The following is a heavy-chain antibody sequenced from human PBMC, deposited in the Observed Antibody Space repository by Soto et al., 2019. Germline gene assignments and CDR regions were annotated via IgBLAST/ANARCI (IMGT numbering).Heavy chain of an antibody. J-gene: IGHJ4*02. D-gene: IGHD3-3*01. CDR1: GGTFSSYA. CDR2: IIPIFGTA. CDR3: ARVGVRFVEWLGSEG. V-gene: IGHV1-69*12. Sequence: QVQLVQSGAEVKKPGSSVKVSCKASGGTFSSYAFSWVRQAPGQGLEWMGGIIPIFGTANYAQKFQGRVTVTADESTSTAYMGLSSLRSEDSAVYYCARVGVRFVEWLGSEGWGQGTLVTVSS.